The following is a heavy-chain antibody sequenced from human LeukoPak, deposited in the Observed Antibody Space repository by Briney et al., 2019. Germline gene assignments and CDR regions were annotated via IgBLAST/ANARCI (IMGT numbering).Heavy chain of an antibody. J-gene: IGHJ4*02. CDR2: IYYSGST. Sequence: SATLSLTCTVSGGSISSSSYYWGWIRQPPGKGLEWIGSIYYSGSTYYNPSLKSRVTISVDTSKNQFSLKLSSVTAADTAVYYCARGLVGLDDWGQGTLVTVSS. CDR3: ARGLVGLDD. V-gene: IGHV4-39*07. CDR1: GGSISSSSYY. D-gene: IGHD2-21*01.